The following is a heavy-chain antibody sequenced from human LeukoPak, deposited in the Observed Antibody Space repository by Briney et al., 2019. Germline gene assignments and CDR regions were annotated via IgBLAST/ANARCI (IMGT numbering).Heavy chain of an antibody. CDR1: DGSISSSNW. D-gene: IGHD3-10*01. V-gene: IGHV4-39*01. CDR2: IYDSGST. J-gene: IGHJ5*02. Sequence: SETLSLTCAVSDGSISSSNWWSWVRQPPGKGLEWIGSIYDSGSTYYNPSLKSRVTISVDTSKNQFSLKLNSVTAADTAVYYCARHYGPWGQGTLVTVSS. CDR3: ARHYGP.